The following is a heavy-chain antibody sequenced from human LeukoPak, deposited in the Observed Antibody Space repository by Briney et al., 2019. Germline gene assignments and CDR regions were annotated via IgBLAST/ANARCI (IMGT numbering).Heavy chain of an antibody. V-gene: IGHV3-23*01. CDR1: GLTFSSYA. D-gene: IGHD3-10*01. CDR3: AKDPLGLMVRGALNYFDY. CDR2: ISGSGGST. J-gene: IGHJ4*02. Sequence: GGSLRLSCAASGLTFSSYAMSWVRQAPGKGLEWVSAISGSGGSTYYADSVKGRFTISRDNSKNTLYLQMNSLRAEDTAVYYCAKDPLGLMVRGALNYFDYWGQGTLVTVSS.